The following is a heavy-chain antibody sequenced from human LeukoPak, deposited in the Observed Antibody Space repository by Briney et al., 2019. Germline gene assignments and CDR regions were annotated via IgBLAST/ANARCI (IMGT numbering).Heavy chain of an antibody. CDR2: ISGSDRST. D-gene: IGHD3-10*01. CDR3: AKDDDGSGSYPSVHY. CDR1: GFTFSSYA. Sequence: GGSLRLSCAASGFTFSSYAMSWVRQAPGKGLEWVSAISGSDRSTYYADSVKGRFTISRDNSKNTLYMQMNSLRAEDTAVYYCAKDDDGSGSYPSVHYWGQGTLVTVSS. V-gene: IGHV3-23*01. J-gene: IGHJ4*02.